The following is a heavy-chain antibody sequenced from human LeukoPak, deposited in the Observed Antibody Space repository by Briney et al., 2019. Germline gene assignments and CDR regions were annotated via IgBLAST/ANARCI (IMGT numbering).Heavy chain of an antibody. CDR2: ISGGGETT. D-gene: IGHD3-10*01. CDR3: AKDVMVQGASPGPLDY. CDR1: GFTFNNYA. V-gene: IGHV3-23*01. J-gene: IGHJ4*02. Sequence: AGGSLRLSCAASGFTFNNYAMNWVRQAPGKGLEWVSSISGGGETTYYADSAKGRFTISRDNSKNTLYLQMNSLRAEDTAVYYCAKDVMVQGASPGPLDYWGQGTLVTVSS.